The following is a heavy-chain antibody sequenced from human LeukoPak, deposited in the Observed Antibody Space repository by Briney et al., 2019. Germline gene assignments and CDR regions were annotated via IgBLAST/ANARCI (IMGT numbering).Heavy chain of an antibody. D-gene: IGHD1-1*01. J-gene: IGHJ3*02. CDR1: GFTFSSYE. CDR3: ARTKERYPWAFVI. V-gene: IGHV3-48*03. Sequence: GGSLRLSCAASGFTFSSYEMNWVRQAPGKGLEWVSYISSSGSTIYYADSVKGRFTISRDNAKNSLYLQMNSLRAEDTAVYYCARTKERYPWAFVIWGQGTMVTVSS. CDR2: ISSSGSTI.